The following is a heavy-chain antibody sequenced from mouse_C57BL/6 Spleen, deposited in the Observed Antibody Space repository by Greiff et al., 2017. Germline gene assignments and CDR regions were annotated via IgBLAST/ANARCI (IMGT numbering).Heavy chain of an antibody. CDR2: INPNNGGT. J-gene: IGHJ4*01. V-gene: IGHV1-18*01. CDR1: GYTFTDYN. D-gene: IGHD2-3*01. CDR3: ALRDGLTGYYAMDY. Sequence: EVQLQQSGPELVKPGASVKIPCKASGYTFTDYNMDWVKQSHGKSLEWIGDINPNNGGTIYNQKFKGKATLTVDKSSSTAYMELRSLTSEDTAVYYWALRDGLTGYYAMDYWGQGTSVTVSS.